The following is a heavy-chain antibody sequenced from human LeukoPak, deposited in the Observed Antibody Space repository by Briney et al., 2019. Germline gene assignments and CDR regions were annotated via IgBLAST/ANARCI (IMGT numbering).Heavy chain of an antibody. V-gene: IGHV1-18*04. J-gene: IGHJ3*02. CDR3: ARGITFGGVIVNVFDI. Sequence: ASVKVSCKASGYTFTSYGISWVRQAPGQGLEWMGWISAYNGNTNYAQKFQGRVTMTEDTSTDTAYMELSSLRSEDTAVYYCARGITFGGVIVNVFDIWGQGTMVTVSS. D-gene: IGHD3-16*02. CDR2: ISAYNGNT. CDR1: GYTFTSYG.